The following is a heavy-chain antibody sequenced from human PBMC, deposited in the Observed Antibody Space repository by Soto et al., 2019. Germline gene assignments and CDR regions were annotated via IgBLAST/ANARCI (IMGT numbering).Heavy chain of an antibody. CDR2: ISDYNGNT. J-gene: IGHJ4*02. CDR3: ARGTTLERGNY. CDR1: GYTFTSYG. D-gene: IGHD3-16*01. Sequence: QVQLVQSGAEVKKPGASVKVSCQASGYTFTSYGFSWVRQAPGQGLEWMGWISDYNGNTNYAQKLQGRVTMTTYTSTTTDYLGLRSLRAAAPAVYSSARGTTLERGNYSGQGTLLTVSS. V-gene: IGHV1-18*01.